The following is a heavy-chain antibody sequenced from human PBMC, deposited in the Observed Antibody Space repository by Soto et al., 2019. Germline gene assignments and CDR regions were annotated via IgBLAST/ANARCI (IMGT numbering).Heavy chain of an antibody. Sequence: SVKVSCKASGGTFSTYAISWVRQAPGQGLEWMGGIIPIFGAAKYAQKFQGRVTITADESTSTAYMELSSLRSEDTAVYYCAREIFGVIISGGRDAFDIWGQGTMVTVSS. V-gene: IGHV1-69*13. CDR3: AREIFGVIISGGRDAFDI. D-gene: IGHD3-3*01. J-gene: IGHJ3*02. CDR2: IIPIFGAA. CDR1: GGTFSTYA.